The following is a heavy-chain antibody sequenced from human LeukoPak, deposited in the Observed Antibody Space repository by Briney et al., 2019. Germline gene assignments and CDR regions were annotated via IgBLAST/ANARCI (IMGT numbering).Heavy chain of an antibody. CDR1: GGSISSGSYY. Sequence: SETLSLTCTVSGGSISSGSYYWSWIRQPAGKGLEWIGRIYTSGSTNYNPSLKSRVTISVDTSKNQFSLKLSSVTAADTAVYYCARLLRGWGSGYQDAFDIWGQGTMVTVSS. D-gene: IGHD3-22*01. CDR2: IYTSGST. J-gene: IGHJ3*02. V-gene: IGHV4-61*02. CDR3: ARLLRGWGSGYQDAFDI.